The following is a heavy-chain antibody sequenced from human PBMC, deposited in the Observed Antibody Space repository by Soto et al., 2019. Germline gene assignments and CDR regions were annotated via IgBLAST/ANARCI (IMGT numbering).Heavy chain of an antibody. J-gene: IGHJ1*01. D-gene: IGHD1-26*01. V-gene: IGHV3-11*01. Sequence: QVQLVESGGRLVKPGGSLRLSCATSGFTFSHYYMTWIRQAPGKGLEWGGYISESGETIYYSDSVKGRFTISRDNAKKTLHLQMTSLRAEDTAVYYCARDPVGTPQYWGQGTLVTVSS. CDR1: GFTFSHYY. CDR2: ISESGETI. CDR3: ARDPVGTPQY.